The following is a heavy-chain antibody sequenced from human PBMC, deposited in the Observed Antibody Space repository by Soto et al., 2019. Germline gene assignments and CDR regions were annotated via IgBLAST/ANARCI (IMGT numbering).Heavy chain of an antibody. V-gene: IGHV3-30*18. CDR2: IAYDGSNK. CDR3: AKSALVYGVRPNYFDY. D-gene: IGHD4-17*01. J-gene: IGHJ4*02. Sequence: QVQLVESGGGVVQPGRSLRLSCAASGFTFSSYGMHWVRQAPGKGLEWVAVIAYDGSNKYYADSVKGRFTISRDNSQNTLYLQMKSLRAEDTAVYYCAKSALVYGVRPNYFDYLGQGTLVTVSS. CDR1: GFTFSSYG.